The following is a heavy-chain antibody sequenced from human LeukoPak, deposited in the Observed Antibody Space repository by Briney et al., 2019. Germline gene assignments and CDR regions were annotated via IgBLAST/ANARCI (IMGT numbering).Heavy chain of an antibody. Sequence: SETLSLTCTVSGGSISSYYWSWIRQPPGKGLEWIGYIYYSGSTNYNPSLKSRVTISVDTSKNQFSLKLSSVTAADTAVNYCATQFTVSAHFDYWGQGTLVTVSS. CDR2: IYYSGST. CDR1: GGSISSYY. CDR3: ATQFTVSAHFDY. D-gene: IGHD4-17*01. J-gene: IGHJ4*02. V-gene: IGHV4-59*01.